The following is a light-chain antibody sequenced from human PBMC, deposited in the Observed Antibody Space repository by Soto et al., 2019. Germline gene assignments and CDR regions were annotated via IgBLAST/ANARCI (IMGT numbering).Light chain of an antibody. Sequence: QLVLTQPPSASASLGASVTLTCTLSSGYSNYKVDWYQQRPGKGPRFVMRVGTGGIVGSKGDGIPDRFSVLGSGLNRYLTIENIQEEDESDYHCGADHGSETNFVWIFGGGTQLTVL. V-gene: IGLV9-49*01. CDR1: SGYSNYK. J-gene: IGLJ2*01. CDR3: GADHGSETNFVWI. CDR2: VGTGGIVG.